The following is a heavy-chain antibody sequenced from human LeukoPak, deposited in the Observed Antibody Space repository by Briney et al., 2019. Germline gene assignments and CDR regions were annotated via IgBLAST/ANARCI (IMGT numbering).Heavy chain of an antibody. CDR1: GGTFSSYA. CDR3: ARTFSYYYYMDV. Sequence: SVKVSCKASGGTFSSYAISWVRQAPGQGLEWMGGIIPIFGTANYAQKFQGRVTITADESTSTAYMELSSLRSEDTAVYYCARTFSYYYYMDVWGKGTTVTVSS. CDR2: IIPIFGTA. V-gene: IGHV1-69*13. J-gene: IGHJ6*03. D-gene: IGHD3-16*01.